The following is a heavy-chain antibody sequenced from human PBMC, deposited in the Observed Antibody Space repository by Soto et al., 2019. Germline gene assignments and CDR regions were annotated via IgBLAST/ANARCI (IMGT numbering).Heavy chain of an antibody. CDR2: IHTTENT. V-gene: IGHV4-4*07. J-gene: IGHJ4*02. Sequence: QVQLQESGPGLVKPSETLSLTCTVSGDSISSYYWSWIRQPAGKGMEWIGRIHTTENTNYNPSLKSRVTMSIDTSNNQFSLTLTSLTAADTAVYYCARALSSAAGLYFDYWGQGTLVTVSS. CDR1: GDSISSYY. D-gene: IGHD6-13*01. CDR3: ARALSSAAGLYFDY.